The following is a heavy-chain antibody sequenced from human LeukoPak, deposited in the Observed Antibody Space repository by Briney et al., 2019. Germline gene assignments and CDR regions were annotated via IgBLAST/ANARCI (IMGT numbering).Heavy chain of an antibody. J-gene: IGHJ3*02. CDR3: ARRANSGFDAFDI. D-gene: IGHD3-22*01. CDR2: IYYSGST. V-gene: IGHV4-59*01. Sequence: KPSETLSLTCTVSGGSISSYYWSWIRQPPGKGLEWIGYIYYSGSTNHNPSLKSRVTISVDTSKNQFSLKLSSVTAADTAVYYCARRANSGFDAFDIWGQGTMVTVSS. CDR1: GGSISSYY.